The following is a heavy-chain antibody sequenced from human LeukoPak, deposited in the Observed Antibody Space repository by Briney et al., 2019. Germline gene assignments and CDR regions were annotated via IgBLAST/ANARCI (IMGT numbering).Heavy chain of an antibody. Sequence: GGSPRLSCDTSGFTFTDYEMNWVRQAPGKGLEWISYLSSTARTIYYADSVKGRFTISRDTARNSVSLQMNSLRGDDTAVYYCARRGRSSAYYFDYWGQGTLVTVSS. V-gene: IGHV3-48*03. CDR3: ARRGRSSAYYFDY. D-gene: IGHD6-6*01. J-gene: IGHJ4*02. CDR1: GFTFTDYE. CDR2: LSSTARTI.